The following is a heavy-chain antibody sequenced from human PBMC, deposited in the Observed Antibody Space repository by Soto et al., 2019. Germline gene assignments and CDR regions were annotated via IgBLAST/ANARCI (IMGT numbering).Heavy chain of an antibody. CDR3: ARAIEEVPAAAQGY. CDR2: IDSTGTYI. V-gene: IGHV3-21*01. D-gene: IGHD2-2*01. CDR1: GFTFHNYG. J-gene: IGHJ4*02. Sequence: GGSLRLSCVGSGFTFHNYGMSWVRQAPGKGLEWLSSIDSTGTYIYYANSLKGRYTISRDNAKSSLYLQMNSLRAEDTAVYYCARAIEEVPAAAQGYWGQGTPVTVS.